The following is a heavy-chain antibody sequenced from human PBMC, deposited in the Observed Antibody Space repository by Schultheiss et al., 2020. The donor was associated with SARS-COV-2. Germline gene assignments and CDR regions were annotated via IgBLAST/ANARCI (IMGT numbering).Heavy chain of an antibody. J-gene: IGHJ3*02. Sequence: GESLKISCATSGFSFSAYSMNWVRQAPGKGLEWVAVIWYDGSNKYYADSVKGRFTISRDNSKNTLYLQMNSLRAEDTAVYYCARDSRYWDGGPDAFDIWGQGTMVTVSS. CDR1: GFSFSAYS. CDR2: IWYDGSNK. V-gene: IGHV3-33*01. CDR3: ARDSRYWDGGPDAFDI. D-gene: IGHD4-23*01.